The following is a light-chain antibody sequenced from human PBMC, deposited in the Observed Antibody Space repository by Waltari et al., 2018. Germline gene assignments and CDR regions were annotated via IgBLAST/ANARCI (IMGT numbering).Light chain of an antibody. Sequence: EIIMTQSPVTLSVSPGERASFSCRASQSVSSDLAWYQHKLGQAPRLLIYGASTRATGIPARFSGRGSGTEFTLTISSLQSEDFAVYYCQQYNKWPRTFGQGTKLEIK. J-gene: IGKJ2*01. CDR1: QSVSSD. CDR3: QQYNKWPRT. V-gene: IGKV3-15*01. CDR2: GAS.